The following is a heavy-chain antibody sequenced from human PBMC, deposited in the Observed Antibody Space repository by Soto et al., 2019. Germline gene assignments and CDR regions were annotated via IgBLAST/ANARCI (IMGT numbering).Heavy chain of an antibody. J-gene: IGHJ5*02. V-gene: IGHV3-30*03. CDR2: VSNDGSKV. CDR3: ARNLYYYDTSGYHP. D-gene: IGHD3-22*01. Sequence: GGSLRLSCAASGFTFNSYGIHWVRQAPGKGLEWVAAVSNDGSKVYYTESVRGRFTISRDNAKNSLDLQMNSLRAEDTAVYYCARNLYYYDTSGYHPWGQGTLVTVSS. CDR1: GFTFNSYG.